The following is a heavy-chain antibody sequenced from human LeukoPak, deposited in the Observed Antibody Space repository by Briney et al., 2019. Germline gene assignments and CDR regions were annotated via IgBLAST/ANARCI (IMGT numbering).Heavy chain of an antibody. J-gene: IGHJ4*02. Sequence: ASVKVSCKASGYTFTGYYMHWVRQAPGQGLEWMGWINPNSGGTNYAQKFQGRVTMTRDTSISTAYMELSRLRSDDTAVYYCARGGYSYRYAWHFDYCGQGTLVIVSS. CDR1: GYTFTGYY. V-gene: IGHV1-2*02. CDR2: INPNSGGT. CDR3: ARGGYSYRYAWHFDY. D-gene: IGHD5-18*01.